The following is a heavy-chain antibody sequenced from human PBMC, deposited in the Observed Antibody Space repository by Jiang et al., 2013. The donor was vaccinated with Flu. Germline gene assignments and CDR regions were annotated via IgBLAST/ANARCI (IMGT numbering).Heavy chain of an antibody. CDR3: ARGNLFHSAWEFDY. CDR2: IWHDGSKQ. Sequence: GNGVVQPGRSLRLSCTASGFIFSSYGMHWVRQAPGKGLEWVAAIWHDGSKQYYTDSVRGRFTISRDNSKNTLYLEMNSLRAEDTALYYCARGNLFHSAWEFDYWGQGALVTVSS. D-gene: IGHD6-19*01. J-gene: IGHJ4*02. CDR1: GFIFSSYG. V-gene: IGHV3-33*01.